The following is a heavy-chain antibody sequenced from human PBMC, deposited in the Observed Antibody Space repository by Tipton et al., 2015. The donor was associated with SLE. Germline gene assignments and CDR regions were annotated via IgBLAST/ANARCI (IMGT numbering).Heavy chain of an antibody. CDR3: ARDVPGYGAYTY. V-gene: IGHV3-7*01. J-gene: IGHJ4*02. CDR2: IKEDGGNK. Sequence: SLRLSCAASGFTFSTYWMTWVRQAPGKGLEWVANIKEDGGNKYYLDSVRGRFTISRDNAKNSLYLEMKSLRAEDTGVYYCARDVPGYGAYTYWGQGALVIVSS. D-gene: IGHD4-17*01. CDR1: GFTFSTYW.